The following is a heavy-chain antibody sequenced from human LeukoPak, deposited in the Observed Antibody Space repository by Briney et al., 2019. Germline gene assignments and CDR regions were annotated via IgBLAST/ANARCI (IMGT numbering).Heavy chain of an antibody. CDR3: ARDYRDFTPSWFDD. D-gene: IGHD2-2*01. Sequence: SETLYLTCTVSGGSIGTKYWSWLRQPPGKGLEWIGYVYDTGSTNYNPSLRRRVTISVDTSRNQFFLKVSSVPAADTVVYFCARDYRDFTPSWFDDWGQGTLVTVSS. CDR1: GGSIGTKY. CDR2: VYDTGST. V-gene: IGHV4-59*01. J-gene: IGHJ4*02.